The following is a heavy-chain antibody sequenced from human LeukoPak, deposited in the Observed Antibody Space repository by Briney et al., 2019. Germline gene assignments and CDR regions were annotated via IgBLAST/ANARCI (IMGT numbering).Heavy chain of an antibody. Sequence: ASVKISCKVSGYTFTDYYMHWVQQAPGKGLEWMGLVDPEDGETIYAEKFQGRVTITADTSTDTAYMELRGLRSEDTAVYYCATARIMITFGGAAPRQDNDYWGQGTLVTVSS. J-gene: IGHJ4*02. V-gene: IGHV1-69-2*01. D-gene: IGHD3-16*01. CDR1: GYTFTDYY. CDR2: VDPEDGET. CDR3: ATARIMITFGGAAPRQDNDY.